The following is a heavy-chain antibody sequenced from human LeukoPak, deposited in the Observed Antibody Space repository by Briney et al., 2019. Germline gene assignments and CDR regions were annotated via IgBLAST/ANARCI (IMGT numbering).Heavy chain of an antibody. V-gene: IGHV4-59*08. D-gene: IGHD2-15*01. Sequence: SETLSLTCTVSGGSLSDNYWSWVRQPPGKGREGIAYAYSSGHTNYYPSLNSRVTMSLDTSKTQFSLRLSSVTAADTAVYFCARHPFATPFDYWGPGTLVTVSS. J-gene: IGHJ4*02. CDR3: ARHPFATPFDY. CDR1: GGSLSDNY. CDR2: AYSSGHT.